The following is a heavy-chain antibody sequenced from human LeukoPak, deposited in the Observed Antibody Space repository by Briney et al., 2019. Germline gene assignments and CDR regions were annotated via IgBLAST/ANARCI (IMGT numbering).Heavy chain of an antibody. J-gene: IGHJ6*03. V-gene: IGHV1-69*01. CDR1: GGTFSTYA. CDR3: ARTSSSLNYYYYYMDV. Sequence: ASVKVSCKTSGGTFSTYAITWVRQAPGQGLKWMGGIIPIFGTVNYAQKLQGRVTISADESTSTAYMELSSLRSEDTAVYYCARTSSSLNYYYYYMDVWGKGTTVTVSS. D-gene: IGHD2-2*01. CDR2: IIPIFGTV.